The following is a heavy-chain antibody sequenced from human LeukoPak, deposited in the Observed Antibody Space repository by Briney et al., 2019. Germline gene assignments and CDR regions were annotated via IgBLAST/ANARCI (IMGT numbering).Heavy chain of an antibody. J-gene: IGHJ3*02. D-gene: IGHD4/OR15-4a*01. CDR2: IRYDGSRK. CDR3: AKVSLNMVNDAFDI. V-gene: IGHV3-30*02. CDR1: GFIFSSYG. Sequence: GGSLRLSCAASGFIFSSYGMHWVRQAPDKGLEWVAFIRYDGSRKYYADSVKGRFTISRDNSKNTLYLQMNGLRAEDTAMYYCAKVSLNMVNDAFDIWGQGTMVSVSS.